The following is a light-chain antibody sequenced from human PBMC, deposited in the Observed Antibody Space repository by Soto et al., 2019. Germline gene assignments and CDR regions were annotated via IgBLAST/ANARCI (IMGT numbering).Light chain of an antibody. CDR1: YSNIGSNT. CDR3: AAWDDSLNSPRML. V-gene: IGLV1-44*01. CDR2: RNN. Sequence: QSVLTQPPSVSATPGQRVTISCSGTYSNIGSNTVAWYQRLPGTAPKFHIYRNNERPSGVPDRFSGSESGSSASLAISGLQSEDDADCYCAAWDDSLNSPRMLFGGGTKLTVL. J-gene: IGLJ2*01.